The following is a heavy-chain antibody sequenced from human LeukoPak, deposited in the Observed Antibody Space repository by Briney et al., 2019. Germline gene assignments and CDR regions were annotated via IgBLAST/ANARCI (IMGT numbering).Heavy chain of an antibody. CDR1: GFTVSSNY. CDR2: IYSGGST. D-gene: IGHD3-22*01. J-gene: IGHJ4*02. CDR3: ARAMYYYDSSGID. V-gene: IGHV3-53*05. Sequence: PGGSLRLSCAASGFTVSSNYMSWVRQAPGKGLEWVSVIYSGGSTYYADSVKGRFTISRDNSKNTLYLQMNSLRAEDTAVYYCARAMYYYDSSGIDWGQGTLVTVSS.